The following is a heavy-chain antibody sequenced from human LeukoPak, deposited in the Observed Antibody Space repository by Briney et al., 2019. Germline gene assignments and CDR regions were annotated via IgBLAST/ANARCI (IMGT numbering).Heavy chain of an antibody. J-gene: IGHJ4*02. CDR2: ISYDGNNK. V-gene: IGHV3-30-3*01. Sequence: PGGPLRLSCAASGFTFSSYAMHWVRQAPGKGLEWVAVISYDGNNKYYADSVKGRFTISRDNSKNTLNLQTNSLRPEDTAVYYCGKDRSGSGSLDHWGQGTLVTVSS. CDR3: GKDRSGSGSLDH. CDR1: GFTFSSYA. D-gene: IGHD1-26*01.